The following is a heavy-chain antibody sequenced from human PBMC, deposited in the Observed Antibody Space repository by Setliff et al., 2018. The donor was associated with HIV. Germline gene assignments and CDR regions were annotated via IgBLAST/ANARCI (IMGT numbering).Heavy chain of an antibody. V-gene: IGHV3-66*02. Sequence: GGSLRLSCEASGFTVSSSYMAWVRQAPGKGLEWVSTIYSDGSTYHRDSVKGRFTLSRDNSKNTVYLQVGSLRPDDTAMYYCARSVIGYYYYGMDVWGQGTLVTVSS. J-gene: IGHJ6*02. CDR1: GFTVSSSY. D-gene: IGHD3-10*01. CDR3: ARSVIGYYYYGMDV. CDR2: IYSDGST.